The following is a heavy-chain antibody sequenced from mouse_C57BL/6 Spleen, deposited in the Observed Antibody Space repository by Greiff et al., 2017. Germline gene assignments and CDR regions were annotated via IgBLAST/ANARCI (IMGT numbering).Heavy chain of an antibody. CDR1: GYTFTDYY. V-gene: IGHV1-76*01. CDR3: ARRTTVVARAMDY. CDR2: IYPGSGNT. Sequence: QVQLQQSGAELVRPGASVKLSCKASGYTFTDYYINWVKQRPGQGLEWIARIYPGSGNTYYNEKFKGKATLTAEKSSSTAYMQLSSLTSEDSAVYFCARRTTVVARAMDYWGQGASVTVSS. D-gene: IGHD1-1*01. J-gene: IGHJ4*01.